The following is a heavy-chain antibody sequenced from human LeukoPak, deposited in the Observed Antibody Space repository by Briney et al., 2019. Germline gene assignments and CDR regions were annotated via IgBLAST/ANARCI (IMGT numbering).Heavy chain of an antibody. J-gene: IGHJ4*02. CDR1: GFTFSSYW. CDR2: IKPDGSEK. CDR3: AMDYGGNSDNY. Sequence: PGGSLRLSCAASGFTFSSYWMSWVRQAPGKGLEWVANIKPDGSEKYYVDSVKGRFTISRDNAKNSLYLQMNSLRAEDTAVYYSAMDYGGNSDNYWGQGTLVTVSS. D-gene: IGHD4-23*01. V-gene: IGHV3-7*04.